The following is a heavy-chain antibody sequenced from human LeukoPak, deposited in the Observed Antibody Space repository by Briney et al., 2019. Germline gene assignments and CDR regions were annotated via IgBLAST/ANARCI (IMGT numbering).Heavy chain of an antibody. CDR2: ISYDGSNK. CDR1: GFTFSSYG. J-gene: IGHJ4*02. Sequence: PGGSLRLSCAASGFTFSSYGMHWVRQAPGKGLEWVAVISYDGSNKYYADSVKGLFTISRDNSKNTLYLQMNSLRAEDTAVYYCAKDLGPYDILTGCDYWGQGTLVTVSS. CDR3: AKDLGPYDILTGCDY. D-gene: IGHD3-9*01. V-gene: IGHV3-30*18.